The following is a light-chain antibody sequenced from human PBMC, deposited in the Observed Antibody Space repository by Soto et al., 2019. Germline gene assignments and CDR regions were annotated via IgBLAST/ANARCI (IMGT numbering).Light chain of an antibody. J-gene: IGKJ4*01. Sequence: DIVITHSPDPLSVSLCNMSTINCKSITSILYSSNNKNYLTWYQQKPGQPPKLLIYWASTRESGVPDRFSGSGSGTDFTLTISSLQAEDVAVYYCQQYYSIPLTFGGGTKVDI. CDR2: WAS. V-gene: IGKV4-1*01. CDR3: QQYYSIPLT. CDR1: TSILYSSNNKNY.